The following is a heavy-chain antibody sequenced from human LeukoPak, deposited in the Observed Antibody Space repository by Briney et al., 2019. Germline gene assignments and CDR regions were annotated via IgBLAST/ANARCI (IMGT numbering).Heavy chain of an antibody. J-gene: IGHJ5*02. Sequence: GGSLRLSCAVSGFTFSSYAMHWVRQAPGKGLEWVAVISYDGSNKYYADSVKGRFTISRDNSKNTLYLQMNSLRAEDTAVYYCARELLAARNWFDPWGQGTLVTVSS. CDR1: GFTFSSYA. V-gene: IGHV3-30*01. CDR2: ISYDGSNK. D-gene: IGHD6-6*01. CDR3: ARELLAARNWFDP.